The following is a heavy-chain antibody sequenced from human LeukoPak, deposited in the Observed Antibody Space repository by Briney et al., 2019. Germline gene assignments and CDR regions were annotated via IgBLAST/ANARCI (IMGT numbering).Heavy chain of an antibody. D-gene: IGHD2-2*01. J-gene: IGHJ3*02. CDR2: MYSSGSV. CDR1: GGSINNYY. Sequence: SETLSLTCTVSGGSINNYYWGWIRQPARKGLEWIGRMYSSGSVSYNPSLKSRVTISVDTSKNQFALKLSSVTAADTAVYYCALGNCPTTSCYPGVAFDIWGQGKMVTVSS. CDR3: ALGNCPTTSCYPGVAFDI. V-gene: IGHV4-4*07.